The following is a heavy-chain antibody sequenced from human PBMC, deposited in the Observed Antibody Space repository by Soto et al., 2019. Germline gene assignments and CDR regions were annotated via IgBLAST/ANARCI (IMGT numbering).Heavy chain of an antibody. J-gene: IGHJ4*01. CDR1: GGSFSGYY. D-gene: IGHD2-8*01. V-gene: IGHV4-34*01. CDR3: ARGNGMLLAVQGDAPDKYYLDS. CDR2: INHSGSI. Sequence: SETLSLTCAVYGGSFSGYYWSWIRQPPGKGLEWIGEINHSGSINYNPSLKSRVTISVDTSKNQFSLKLRSVTAADTAIYYCARGNGMLLAVQGDAPDKYYLDSWSQEPWSPSPQ.